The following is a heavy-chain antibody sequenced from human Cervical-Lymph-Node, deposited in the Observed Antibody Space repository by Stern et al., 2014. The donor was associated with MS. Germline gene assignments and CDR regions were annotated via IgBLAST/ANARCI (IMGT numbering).Heavy chain of an antibody. CDR1: GFVFRNYA. V-gene: IGHV3-30*18. Sequence: VQLVESGGGVVQPGRSLRLSCVASGFVFRNYAAHWVRQPPGKGLELVTLVSFDGRDKYYTDSVKGRFTVSRDNSKNTLYLEMNSLRPEDTAVYYCAKGGSGSYLDWGQGSLVTVSS. CDR2: VSFDGRDK. D-gene: IGHD1-26*01. J-gene: IGHJ4*02. CDR3: AKGGSGSYLD.